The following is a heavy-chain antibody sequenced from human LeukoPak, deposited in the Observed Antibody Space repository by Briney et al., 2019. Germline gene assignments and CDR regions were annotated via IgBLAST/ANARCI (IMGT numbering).Heavy chain of an antibody. Sequence: SVKVSCKASGGTFSSSAISWVRQAPGQGLEWMGGIIPIFGTTNYAQKLQGRVTMTTDTSTSTAYMELTGLRSDDTAVYYCAMGETVTTPPRDYWGQGTLVTVSS. CDR3: AMGETVTTPPRDY. CDR1: GGTFSSSA. V-gene: IGHV1-69*05. J-gene: IGHJ4*02. D-gene: IGHD4-17*01. CDR2: IIPIFGTT.